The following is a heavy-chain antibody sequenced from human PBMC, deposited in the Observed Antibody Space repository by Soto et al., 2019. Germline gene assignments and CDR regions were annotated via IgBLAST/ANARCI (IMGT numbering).Heavy chain of an antibody. CDR2: ISAYNGNT. Sequence: ASVKVSCKASGYTFTSYGISWVRQAPGQGLEWMGWISAYNGNTNYAQKLQGRVTMTTDTSTSTAYMELRSLRSDDTAVYYCARDKGPIGYYHYGMDVWGQGTTVTVSS. CDR1: GYTFTSYG. V-gene: IGHV1-18*01. CDR3: ARDKGPIGYYHYGMDV. D-gene: IGHD1-26*01. J-gene: IGHJ6*02.